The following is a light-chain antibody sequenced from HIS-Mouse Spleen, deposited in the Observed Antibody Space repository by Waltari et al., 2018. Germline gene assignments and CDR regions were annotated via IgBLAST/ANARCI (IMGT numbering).Light chain of an antibody. J-gene: IGKJ2*01. V-gene: IGKV3-20*01. Sequence: EIVLTQSPGTLSLSPGGRATLSCRASQRVSSSHLAWYQQKPGQAPSLHIYGASSRATGIPDRFSGSGSGTDFTLTISRLEPEDFAVYYCQQYGSSPYTFGQGTKLEIK. CDR1: QRVSSSH. CDR3: QQYGSSPYT. CDR2: GAS.